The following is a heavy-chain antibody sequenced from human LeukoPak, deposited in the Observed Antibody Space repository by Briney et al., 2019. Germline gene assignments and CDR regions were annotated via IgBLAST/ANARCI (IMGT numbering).Heavy chain of an antibody. CDR1: GFTFSSYW. J-gene: IGHJ6*03. CDR2: IKQEGSEK. Sequence: GGSLRLSCAASGFTFSSYWLSWVRQAPGKGLEWVANIKQEGSEKYYVDSVKGRFTISRDNAKNPLYLQMNSLRAEDTAVYYCARGATVTTRHYYYMDVWGKGTTVTVSS. CDR3: ARGATVTTRHYYYMDV. V-gene: IGHV3-7*04. D-gene: IGHD4-11*01.